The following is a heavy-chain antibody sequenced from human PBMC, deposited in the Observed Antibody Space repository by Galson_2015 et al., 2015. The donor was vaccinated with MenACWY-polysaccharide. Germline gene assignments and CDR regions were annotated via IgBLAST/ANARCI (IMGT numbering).Heavy chain of an antibody. CDR3: AKYRGSYDFDI. D-gene: IGHD5-12*01. V-gene: IGHV3-48*02. Sequence: ALRLSYAAAGVTFSSYSMNWVRQAPGKGLEWVSYIYSTSSTIYYADSVKGRFTVSRDNVKNSLYLQMNSLRDEDTAVYYCAKYRGSYDFDIWGQGNPGHRLL. J-gene: IGHJ3*02. CDR2: IYSTSSTI. CDR1: GVTFSSYS.